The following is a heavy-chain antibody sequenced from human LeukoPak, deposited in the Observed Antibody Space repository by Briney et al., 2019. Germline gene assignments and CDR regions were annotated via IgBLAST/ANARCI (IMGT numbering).Heavy chain of an antibody. J-gene: IGHJ6*02. V-gene: IGHV1-18*01. D-gene: IGHD4-17*01. Sequence: GASVKVSCKASGYTFTSYGISWVRQAPGQGLEWMGWISAYNGNTNYAQKLQGRVTMTTDTSTSTAYMELRSLRSDDTAVYYCAGDPGYDYGDYDYYYGMDVWGQGTTVTVSS. CDR1: GYTFTSYG. CDR3: AGDPGYDYGDYDYYYGMDV. CDR2: ISAYNGNT.